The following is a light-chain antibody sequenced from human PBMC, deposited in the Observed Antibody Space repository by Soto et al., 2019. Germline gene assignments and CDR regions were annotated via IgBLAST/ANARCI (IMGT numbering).Light chain of an antibody. CDR2: DAS. J-gene: IGKJ4*01. V-gene: IGKV3-11*01. CDR1: QSVTDF. CDR3: QQRSKWPLT. Sequence: ESVLTQSPVTLSLSPGERATLSCRASQSVTDFLAWYQQKPGQAPRLLIYDASNRATGIPARFSGSGSGTDFTLTMSSLEPEDFAVCYCQQRSKWPLTFGGGTKVDIK.